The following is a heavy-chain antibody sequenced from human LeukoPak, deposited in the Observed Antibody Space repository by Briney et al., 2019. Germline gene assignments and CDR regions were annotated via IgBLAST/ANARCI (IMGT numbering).Heavy chain of an antibody. Sequence: SETLSLTCTVSGGSISSSSYYWGWIRQPPGKGLEWIGSIYYSGSTYYNPSLKSRVTISVDTSKNQFSLKLSSVTAADTAVYYCARWYYYDSSGYYPWYFDYWGQGTLVTVSS. D-gene: IGHD3-22*01. J-gene: IGHJ4*02. CDR2: IYYSGST. CDR1: GGSISSSSYY. V-gene: IGHV4-39*01. CDR3: ARWYYYDSSGYYPWYFDY.